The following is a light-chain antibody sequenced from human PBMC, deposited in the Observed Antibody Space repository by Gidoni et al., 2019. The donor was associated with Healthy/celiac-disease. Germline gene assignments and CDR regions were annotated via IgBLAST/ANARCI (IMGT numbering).Light chain of an antibody. J-gene: IGLJ2*01. CDR1: TGAVTSGHY. V-gene: IGLV7-46*01. CDR2: DTS. CDR3: LLSYSVLGRV. Sequence: AVVTQEPSLTVSPGGTVTLPCGSSTGAVTSGHYPYWFQQKPGQAPRTLIYDTSNKHSGTPARCAGSRLGGKAALTLSGAQPEDEAEYYCLLSYSVLGRVFGGGTKLTVL.